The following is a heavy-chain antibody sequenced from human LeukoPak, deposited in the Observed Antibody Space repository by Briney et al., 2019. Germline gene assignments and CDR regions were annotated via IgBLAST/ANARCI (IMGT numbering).Heavy chain of an antibody. CDR3: ARDFKRSKGSSWYYFDH. D-gene: IGHD6-19*01. J-gene: IGHJ4*02. V-gene: IGHV1-46*01. CDR2: INPSGGST. Sequence: ASVKVSCKASGYTFTSYYMHWVRQAPGQGLEWMGIINPSGGSTSYAQKFQGRVTMTRDMSTSTVYMELSSLRSVDTAVYYCARDFKRSKGSSWYYFDHWGQGTLVTVSS. CDR1: GYTFTSYY.